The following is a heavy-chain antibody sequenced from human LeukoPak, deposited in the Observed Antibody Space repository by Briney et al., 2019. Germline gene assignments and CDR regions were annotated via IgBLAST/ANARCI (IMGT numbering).Heavy chain of an antibody. CDR3: ARSPLGIAPFDY. CDR1: GFTFSDHH. V-gene: IGHV3-72*01. CDR2: IRNKANRYTT. D-gene: IGHD7-27*01. J-gene: IGHJ4*02. Sequence: GRSLRLSCAASGFTFSDHHMDWVRQAPGEGLEWVARIRNKANRYTTEYAASVKGRFTISRDDSENSLYLQMDSLKTEDTAVYYCARSPLGIAPFDYWGQGTLVTVSS.